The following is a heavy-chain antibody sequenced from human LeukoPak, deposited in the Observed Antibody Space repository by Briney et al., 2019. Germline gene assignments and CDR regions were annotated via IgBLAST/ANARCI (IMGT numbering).Heavy chain of an antibody. CDR1: GFSFTGSA. J-gene: IGHJ6*02. D-gene: IGHD3-16*02. CDR3: ARRGFDYVWGSYRSNGMDV. CDR2: IGIKGNSLAT. V-gene: IGHV3-73*01. Sequence: GGSLRLSCAASGFSFTGSAMHWVRQTSGKGLEWVCRIGIKGNSLATAYGASVKGRFTIFRDDSKSTAYLQMNSLKTEDTAVYYCARRGFDYVWGSYRSNGMDVWGQGTTVTVSS.